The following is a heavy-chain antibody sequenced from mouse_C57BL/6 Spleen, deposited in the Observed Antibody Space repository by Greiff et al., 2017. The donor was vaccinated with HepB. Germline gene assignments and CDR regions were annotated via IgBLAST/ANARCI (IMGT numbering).Heavy chain of an antibody. CDR3: ARNQGLRVFAY. Sequence: QVQLQQSGAELARPGASVKMSCKASGYTFTSYTMPWVKQRPGQGLEWIGYINPSSGNTKYNQKFKDKATLTADTSSSTAYMQLSSLTSEDSAVYYCARNQGLRVFAYWGQGTLVTVSA. CDR2: INPSSGNT. J-gene: IGHJ3*01. CDR1: GYTFTSYT. V-gene: IGHV1-4*01. D-gene: IGHD1-1*01.